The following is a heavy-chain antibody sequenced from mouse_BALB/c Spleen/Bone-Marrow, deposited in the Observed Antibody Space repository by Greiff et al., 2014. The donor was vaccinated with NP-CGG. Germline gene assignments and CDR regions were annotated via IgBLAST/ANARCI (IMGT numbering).Heavy chain of an antibody. D-gene: IGHD1-1*01. CDR2: IDPANGNT. Sequence: EVQLQQPGAELVKPEASVKLPCTASGFNIKDTYMHWVKRRPEQGLEWIGRIDPANGNTKYDPKFQGKATITADTSSNTAYLQLSSLTSEDTAVYYCASYYYGSSYGFAYWGQGTLVTVSA. CDR3: ASYYYGSSYGFAY. CDR1: GFNIKDTY. J-gene: IGHJ3*01. V-gene: IGHV14-3*02.